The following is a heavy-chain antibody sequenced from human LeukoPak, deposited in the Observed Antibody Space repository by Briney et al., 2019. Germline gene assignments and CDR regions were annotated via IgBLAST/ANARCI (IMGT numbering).Heavy chain of an antibody. V-gene: IGHV4-4*07. CDR1: GGSISSYY. CDR2: IYSTGST. J-gene: IGHJ4*02. D-gene: IGHD6-13*01. Sequence: SETLSLTCTVSGGSISSYYWSWIRQPAGKGLEWIGRIYSTGSTNYNPSLKSRVTMSVDTSKNQFSLRLRSVTAADTAVYYCARGGFAGAAAGFDYWGQGTLVTVSS. CDR3: ARGGFAGAAAGFDY.